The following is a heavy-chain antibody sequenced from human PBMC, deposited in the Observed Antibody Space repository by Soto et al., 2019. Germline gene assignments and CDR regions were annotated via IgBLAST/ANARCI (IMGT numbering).Heavy chain of an antibody. V-gene: IGHV4-59*01. Sequence: SETLSLTCAVSGGSISSYYWSWIRQPPGKGLEWIGYIYNSGNTNYNPSLKSPVTISVDTSKNQFSLKLTSVTAADTAVYYCARAAGFGEIFFDYWGQGTLVTVSS. CDR1: GGSISSYY. J-gene: IGHJ4*02. CDR2: IYNSGNT. D-gene: IGHD3-10*01. CDR3: ARAAGFGEIFFDY.